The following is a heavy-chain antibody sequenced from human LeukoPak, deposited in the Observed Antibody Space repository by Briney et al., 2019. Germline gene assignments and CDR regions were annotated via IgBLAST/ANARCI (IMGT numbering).Heavy chain of an antibody. CDR3: ARVLFYSSGNKSNRVDY. CDR2: INPDSGGT. J-gene: IGHJ4*02. D-gene: IGHD6-19*01. Sequence: ASVKVSCKASGYTFTGYYIHWVRQAPGQGLEWMGRINPDSGGTNYAQKFQGRVTMTRDTSIRTAYMELSRLRSDDTAVYYCARVLFYSSGNKSNRVDYWGQGTLVTVSS. V-gene: IGHV1-2*06. CDR1: GYTFTGYY.